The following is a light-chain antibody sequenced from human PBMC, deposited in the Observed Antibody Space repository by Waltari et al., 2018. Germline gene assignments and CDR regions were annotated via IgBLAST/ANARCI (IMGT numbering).Light chain of an antibody. CDR2: EAS. V-gene: IGKV3-11*01. Sequence: EIVLTQSPATLSLSPGERATLSCRASQSVSHYLAWFQRKPGQAPRLLIYEASRRATGIPTRFSGSGSATDFTLTISSLEPEDFAVYYCQQRSNWLFTFGPGTKVEIK. J-gene: IGKJ3*01. CDR3: QQRSNWLFT. CDR1: QSVSHY.